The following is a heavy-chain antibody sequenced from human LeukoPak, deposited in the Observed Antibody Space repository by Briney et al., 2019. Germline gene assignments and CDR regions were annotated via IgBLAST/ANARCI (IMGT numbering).Heavy chain of an antibody. D-gene: IGHD1-26*01. CDR2: IYTTGTT. V-gene: IGHV4-4*07. J-gene: IGHJ4*02. CDR1: SGSISSYH. Sequence: SVTLSLTCTVSSGSISSYHWGWVRQPPGKGLEWIGRIYTTGTTHYNPSLKSRLTMSVDTSTNQFSLNLTSVTAADTAVYYCGRQGYTGSHYFIDFWSQGTLVAVS. CDR3: GRQGYTGSHYFIDF.